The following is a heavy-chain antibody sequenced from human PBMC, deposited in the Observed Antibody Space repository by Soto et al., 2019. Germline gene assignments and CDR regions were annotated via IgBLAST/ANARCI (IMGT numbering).Heavy chain of an antibody. CDR1: GFTFSSYG. CDR2: ISYDGSNK. CDR3: AKDGGGWPENKYYVDY. D-gene: IGHD3-16*01. V-gene: IGHV3-30*18. Sequence: QVQLVESGGGVVQPGRSLRLSCAASGFTFSSYGMHWVRQAPGKGLEWVAVISYDGSNKYYADSVKGRFTISRDNSKNTLYLQMNSLRAEDTAVYYCAKDGGGWPENKYYVDYWGQGTLVTVSS. J-gene: IGHJ4*02.